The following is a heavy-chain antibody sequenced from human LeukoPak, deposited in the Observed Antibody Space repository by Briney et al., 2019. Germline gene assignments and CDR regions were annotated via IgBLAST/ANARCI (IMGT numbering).Heavy chain of an antibody. V-gene: IGHV4-61*02. CDR2: IYTSGST. CDR3: ARVYRYSYDY. Sequence: PSETLSLTCTVSGVSISSGSYYWSRVRQPAGKGLEWIGRIYTSGSTNYNPSLKSRFTISVDTSKNQFSLKLSSVTAADTAVYYCARVYRYSYDYWGQGTLVTVSS. D-gene: IGHD5-18*01. J-gene: IGHJ4*02. CDR1: GVSISSGSYY.